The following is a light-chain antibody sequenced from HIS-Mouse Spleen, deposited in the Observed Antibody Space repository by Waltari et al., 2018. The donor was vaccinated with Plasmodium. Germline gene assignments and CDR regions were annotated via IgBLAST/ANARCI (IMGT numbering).Light chain of an antibody. CDR2: KAS. Sequence: DIQMTQPPSTLSASVGDRATFTCRASQSISSWLAWYQQKPGKAPKLLIYKASSLESGVPSRFSGSGSGTEFTLTISSLQPDDFATYYCQQYNSYSWTFGQGTKVEIK. J-gene: IGKJ1*01. CDR1: QSISSW. CDR3: QQYNSYSWT. V-gene: IGKV1-5*03.